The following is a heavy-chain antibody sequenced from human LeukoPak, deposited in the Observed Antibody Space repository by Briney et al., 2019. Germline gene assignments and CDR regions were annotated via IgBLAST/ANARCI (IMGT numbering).Heavy chain of an antibody. V-gene: IGHV1-69*05. CDR3: ARDPPTVGAFDI. D-gene: IGHD4-17*01. Sequence: ASVKVSCKASGGTFSSYAISWVRQAPGQGLEWMGRIIPIFGAANYAQKFQGRVTITTDESTSTAYMELSSLRSEDTAVYYCARDPPTVGAFDIWGQGTMVTVSS. J-gene: IGHJ3*02. CDR2: IIPIFGAA. CDR1: GGTFSSYA.